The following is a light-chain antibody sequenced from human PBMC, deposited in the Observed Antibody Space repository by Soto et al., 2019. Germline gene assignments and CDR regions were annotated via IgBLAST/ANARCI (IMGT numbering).Light chain of an antibody. Sequence: QSALTQPPSASGTPGRRVTISCSGSSSNIGSNIVNWYRQLPGAAPKLFISNTNQRPSGVPDRFSGSKSGTSASLAISGLQSEDEADYYCAAWDDSLNAVVFGGGTKVTVL. CDR1: SSNIGSNI. CDR2: NTN. J-gene: IGLJ2*01. CDR3: AAWDDSLNAVV. V-gene: IGLV1-44*01.